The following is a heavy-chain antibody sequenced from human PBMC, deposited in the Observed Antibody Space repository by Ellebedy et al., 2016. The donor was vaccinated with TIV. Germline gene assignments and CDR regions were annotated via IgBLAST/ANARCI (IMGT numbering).Heavy chain of an antibody. J-gene: IGHJ4*02. V-gene: IGHV3-21*01. Sequence: PGGSLRLSCAASGFTFSSYTMNWVRRAPGKGLEWVSSISSSGTYIHNADSVKGRFTISRDNAKNSLYLQMNSLRVEDTAVYYCVRPAASYSSSWYDFDCWGQGTLVTVSS. CDR2: ISSSGTYI. CDR1: GFTFSSYT. CDR3: VRPAASYSSSWYDFDC. D-gene: IGHD6-13*01.